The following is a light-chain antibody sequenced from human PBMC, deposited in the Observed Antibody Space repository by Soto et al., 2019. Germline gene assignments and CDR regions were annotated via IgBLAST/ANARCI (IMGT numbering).Light chain of an antibody. Sequence: VLTQSPATLSVSPGERATLSCRASQSVATNLAWYQQRPGQAPRLLIYGASKRAIGLPARFSGSGSGTEFTLTITSLQSEDFAVYYCQQYNNWPQTFGQGTKV. V-gene: IGKV3-15*01. CDR1: QSVATN. J-gene: IGKJ1*01. CDR2: GAS. CDR3: QQYNNWPQT.